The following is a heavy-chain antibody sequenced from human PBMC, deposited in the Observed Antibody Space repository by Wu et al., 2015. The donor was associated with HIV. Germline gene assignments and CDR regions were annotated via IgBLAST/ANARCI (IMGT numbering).Heavy chain of an antibody. CDR2: MNPRNGYV. CDR1: YILTTYP. D-gene: IGHD4/OR15-4a*01. J-gene: IGHJ2*01. V-gene: IGHV1-18*01. CDR3: ARVQFDPDYYTYFDL. Sequence: QAQLVQSGPAAKRPGASVKVSCKASYILTTYPIGWVRQAPGQRLEWMGWMNPRNGYVKSAQRFQDRITMSTNNSAHTAYMELKNLTSDDAAIYFCARVQFDPDYYTYFDLWGQGTLVTVSS.